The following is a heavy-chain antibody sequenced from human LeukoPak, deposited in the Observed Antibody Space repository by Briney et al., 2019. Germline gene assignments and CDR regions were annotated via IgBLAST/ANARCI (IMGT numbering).Heavy chain of an antibody. Sequence: QPGGSLRLSCAASGFTFSTYSMNWVRQAPGKGLDWVSYISGSSSTIYYADSVKGRFTISRDNAKNSLYLQMNSLRAEDTAVYYCARDGKVGAAKNWFDPWGQGTLVTVSS. CDR3: ARDGKVGAAKNWFDP. D-gene: IGHD1-26*01. V-gene: IGHV3-48*01. J-gene: IGHJ5*02. CDR1: GFTFSTYS. CDR2: ISGSSSTI.